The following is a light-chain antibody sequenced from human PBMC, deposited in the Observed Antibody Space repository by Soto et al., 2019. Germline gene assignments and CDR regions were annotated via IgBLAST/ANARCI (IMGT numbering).Light chain of an antibody. Sequence: DIQMTQSPSSLSASVGDRVTITCRASQTLKSYLNWYQHKPGKAPNLLIHDATTLHTGVPSRFSGSGSGTDFTLTISRLQPEDFATYYCQQSFVTPRTFGQGTKVDIK. CDR2: DAT. J-gene: IGKJ1*01. CDR1: QTLKSY. CDR3: QQSFVTPRT. V-gene: IGKV1-39*01.